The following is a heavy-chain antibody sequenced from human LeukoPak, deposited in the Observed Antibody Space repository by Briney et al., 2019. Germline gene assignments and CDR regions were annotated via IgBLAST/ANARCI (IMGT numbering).Heavy chain of an antibody. J-gene: IGHJ4*02. CDR1: GGSISSGGYS. CDR3: ASRYVDTAMAYFDY. Sequence: SQTLSLTCAVSGGSISSGGYSWSWLRQPPGKGLEWIGYIYHSGSTYYNPSLKSRVTISVDRSKNQFSLKLSSVTAADTAVYYCASRYVDTAMAYFDYWGQGTLVTVSS. CDR2: IYHSGST. V-gene: IGHV4-30-2*01. D-gene: IGHD5-18*01.